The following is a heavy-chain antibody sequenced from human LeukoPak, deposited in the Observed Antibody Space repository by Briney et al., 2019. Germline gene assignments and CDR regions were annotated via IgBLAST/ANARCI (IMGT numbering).Heavy chain of an antibody. V-gene: IGHV4-39*01. D-gene: IGHD3-16*01. CDR2: IYYSGST. Sequence: PSETLSLTCTVSGGSISSSSYYWGWIRQPPGKGLEWIGSIYYSGSTYYNPSLKSRVTISVDTSKNQFSLKLSSVTAADTAVYYCARLVSGGSGLYYYYMDVWGKGTTVTVSS. J-gene: IGHJ6*03. CDR3: ARLVSGGSGLYYYYMDV. CDR1: GGSISSSSYY.